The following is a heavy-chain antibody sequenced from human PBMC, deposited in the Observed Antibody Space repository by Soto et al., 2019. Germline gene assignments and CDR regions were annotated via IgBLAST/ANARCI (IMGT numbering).Heavy chain of an antibody. Sequence: ASVNVSCKASGYTFTSYGISWVRQAPGQGLEWMGWISAYNGNTNYAQKLQGRVTMTTDTSTSTAYMELRSLRSDDTAVYYCARIPTVTTFFAFDIWGQWIMVTVSS. CDR3: ARIPTVTTFFAFDI. CDR1: GYTFTSYG. CDR2: ISAYNGNT. V-gene: IGHV1-18*04. D-gene: IGHD4-17*01. J-gene: IGHJ3*02.